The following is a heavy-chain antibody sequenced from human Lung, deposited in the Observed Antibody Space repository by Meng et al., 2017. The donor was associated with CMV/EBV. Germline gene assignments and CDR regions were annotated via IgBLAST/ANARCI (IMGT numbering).Heavy chain of an antibody. CDR2: IYYTGRT. D-gene: IGHD6-19*01. CDR1: GGSINHSGYY. J-gene: IGHJ4*02. CDR3: ARESSGWYGADY. Sequence: SXTXSLXCTVSGGSINHSGYYWGWIRQPPGKGLEWIATIYYTGRTYYNPSLKSRVTISVDTSKNQFSLKVNSVTAADTAVYYCARESSGWYGADYWGQGTLVTVSS. V-gene: IGHV4-39*07.